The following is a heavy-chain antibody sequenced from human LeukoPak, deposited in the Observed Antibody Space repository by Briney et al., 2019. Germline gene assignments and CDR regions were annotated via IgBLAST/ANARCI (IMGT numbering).Heavy chain of an antibody. V-gene: IGHV1-18*01. CDR3: ARGYYDSSGYFYYYYYMDV. J-gene: IGHJ6*03. Sequence: ASVKVSCKASGYTFTSYGISWVRQAPGQGLEWMGWISAYNGNTNYAQKLQGRVTMTTDTSTSTAYMELRSLRSDDTAVYYCARGYYDSSGYFYYYYYMDVWGKGTTVTVSS. CDR2: ISAYNGNT. D-gene: IGHD3-22*01. CDR1: GYTFTSYG.